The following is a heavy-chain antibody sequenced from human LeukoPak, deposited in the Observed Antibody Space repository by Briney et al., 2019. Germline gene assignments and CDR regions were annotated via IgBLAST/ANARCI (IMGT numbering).Heavy chain of an antibody. J-gene: IGHJ4*02. CDR2: INPSGGSI. CDR3: ARDRKPYLEAVRRGDYFDY. CDR1: EYTFTGYY. D-gene: IGHD6-13*01. V-gene: IGHV1-46*01. Sequence: ASVKVSCKASEYTFTGYYMHWVRHAPGQGLEWMGKINPSGGSISYAQKFQGRVTMTRDMSTSTVYMELSSLRSEDTAVYYCARDRKPYLEAVRRGDYFDYWGQGTLVTVSS.